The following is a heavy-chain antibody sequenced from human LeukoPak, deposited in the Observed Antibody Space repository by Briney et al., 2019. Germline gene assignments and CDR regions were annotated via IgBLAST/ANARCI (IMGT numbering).Heavy chain of an antibody. Sequence: GGSLRLSCAASGFTFSSYAMSWVRQAPGKGLEWVSAISGSGGSTYYADSVKGRFTISRDNSKNTLYLQMNSLRAEDTAVYYCAEGMAPYYYYYMDVWGKGTTVTVSS. CDR1: GFTFSSYA. CDR3: AEGMAPYYYYYMDV. D-gene: IGHD5-24*01. V-gene: IGHV3-23*01. J-gene: IGHJ6*03. CDR2: ISGSGGST.